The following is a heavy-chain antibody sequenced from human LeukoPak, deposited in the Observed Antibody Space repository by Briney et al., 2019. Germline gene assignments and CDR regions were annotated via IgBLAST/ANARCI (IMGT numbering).Heavy chain of an antibody. V-gene: IGHV3-23*01. CDR1: RFTFSSYG. Sequence: GGSLRLSCAASRFTFSSYGMSWVRQAPGKRLEWVSGISASGGSTYYADSVKGRFTISRDNPKNTLYLQMNSLRAEDTAVYYCAKDRLPLSSAYYYLPFDYWGQGTLVTVSS. D-gene: IGHD3-22*01. CDR3: AKDRLPLSSAYYYLPFDY. J-gene: IGHJ4*02. CDR2: ISASGGST.